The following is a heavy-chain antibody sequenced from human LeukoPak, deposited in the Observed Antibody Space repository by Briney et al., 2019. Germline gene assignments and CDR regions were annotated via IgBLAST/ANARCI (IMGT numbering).Heavy chain of an antibody. CDR3: AKEGRPNSGGRFFDY. D-gene: IGHD2-15*01. CDR1: GFSFSRYA. Sequence: GGSLRLSCAASGFSFSRYAMGWVRQAPGKGLEWVSTVNESGGRTYYADSVKGRFTMSRDNSRSTLYLQMNSLRAEDTAVYYCAKEGRPNSGGRFFDYWGQGTRVTVSS. CDR2: VNESGGRT. V-gene: IGHV3-23*01. J-gene: IGHJ4*02.